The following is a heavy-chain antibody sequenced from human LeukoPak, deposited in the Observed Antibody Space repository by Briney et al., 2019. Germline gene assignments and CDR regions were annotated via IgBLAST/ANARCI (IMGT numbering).Heavy chain of an antibody. CDR3: ARDRLRLRLGELSPTPFGY. J-gene: IGHJ4*02. CDR1: GYTFTSYY. CDR2: SNPSGGST. D-gene: IGHD3-16*02. V-gene: IGHV1-46*01. Sequence: ASVKVSCKASGYTFTSYYMHWVRQAPGQGLEWMGISNPSGGSTSYAQKFQGRVTMTRDTSTSTVYMELSSLRSEDTAVYYCARDRLRLRLGELSPTPFGYWGQGTLVTVSS.